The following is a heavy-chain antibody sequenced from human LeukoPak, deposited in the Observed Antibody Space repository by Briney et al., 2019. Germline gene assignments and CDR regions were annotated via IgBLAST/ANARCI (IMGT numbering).Heavy chain of an antibody. D-gene: IGHD2-15*01. Sequence: ASVKVSCKASGYSFTGYFMQWVRQAPGQGLEWMGWINPNSGDTNYAQKFQGRVTMTRDTSISTAYMELSRLRSDDTAVYYCARDRCSGGSCYSGYYGMDVWGQGTTVTVSS. J-gene: IGHJ6*02. CDR3: ARDRCSGGSCYSGYYGMDV. CDR2: INPNSGDT. CDR1: GYSFTGYF. V-gene: IGHV1-2*02.